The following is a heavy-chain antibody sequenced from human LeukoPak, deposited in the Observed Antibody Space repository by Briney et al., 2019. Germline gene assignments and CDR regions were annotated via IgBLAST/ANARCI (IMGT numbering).Heavy chain of an antibody. CDR3: ARDPEWEPFGWYFDL. J-gene: IGHJ2*01. Sequence: SETLSLTCAVYGGSFSGYYWSWIRQPPGKGLEWIGEINHSGSTNYNPSLKSRVTISVDTSKNQFSLQLNSVTPEDTAVYYCARDPEWEPFGWYFDLWGRGTLVTVSS. CDR1: GGSFSGYY. D-gene: IGHD1-26*01. V-gene: IGHV4-34*01. CDR2: INHSGST.